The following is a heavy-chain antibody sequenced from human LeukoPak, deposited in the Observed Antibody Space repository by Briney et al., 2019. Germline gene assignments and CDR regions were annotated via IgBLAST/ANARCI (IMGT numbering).Heavy chain of an antibody. CDR3: VKLVSSGWYDYYYYGMDV. D-gene: IGHD6-19*01. CDR2: ISGSGGST. V-gene: IGHV3-23*01. CDR1: GFSFSSYA. J-gene: IGHJ6*02. Sequence: PGGSLRLSCAASGFSFSSYAMSWVRQAPGKGLEWVSAISGSGGSTYYADSVKGRFTISRDNSKNTLYLQMNSLRAEDTAVYYCVKLVSSGWYDYYYYGMDVWGQGTTVTVSS.